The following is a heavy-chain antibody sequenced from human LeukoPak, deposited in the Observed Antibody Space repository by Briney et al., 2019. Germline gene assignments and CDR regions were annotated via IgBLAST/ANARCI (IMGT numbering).Heavy chain of an antibody. CDR2: IIPIFGTA. D-gene: IGHD6-13*01. J-gene: IGHJ4*02. Sequence: SVKVSCKASGGTFSSYAISWVRQAPGQGLEWMGGIIPIFGTANHAQKFQGRVTITADESTSTAYMELSSLRSEDTAVYYCACLMAYSSYFDYWGQGTLVTVSS. CDR3: ACLMAYSSYFDY. CDR1: GGTFSSYA. V-gene: IGHV1-69*13.